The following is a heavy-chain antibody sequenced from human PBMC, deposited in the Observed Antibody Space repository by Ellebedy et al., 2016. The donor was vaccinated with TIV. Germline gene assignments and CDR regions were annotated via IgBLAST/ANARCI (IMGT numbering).Heavy chain of an antibody. CDR1: GFTFSSYA. V-gene: IGHV3-23*01. CDR2: ISGSGGST. Sequence: GESLKISXAASGFTFSSYAMHWVRQAPGKGLEWVSAISGSGGSTYYADSVKGRFTISRDNSKNTLYLQMNSLRADDTAVYYCAKGASPDPYYYYYMDVWGKGTTVTVSS. J-gene: IGHJ6*03. CDR3: AKGASPDPYYYYYMDV.